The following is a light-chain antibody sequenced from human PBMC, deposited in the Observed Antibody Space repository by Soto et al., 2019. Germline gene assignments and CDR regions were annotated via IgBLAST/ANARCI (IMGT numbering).Light chain of an antibody. J-gene: IGKJ2*02. CDR1: QSVSSY. Sequence: IVLTQSPATLPLSPGERATLSCRASQSVSSYLAWYQQKPGQAPRLLIYDASNRATGIPARFSGSGSGTDFTLTISSLEPEDFAVYYCQQRSNWPWTFGQGTKLEIK. CDR3: QQRSNWPWT. CDR2: DAS. V-gene: IGKV3-11*01.